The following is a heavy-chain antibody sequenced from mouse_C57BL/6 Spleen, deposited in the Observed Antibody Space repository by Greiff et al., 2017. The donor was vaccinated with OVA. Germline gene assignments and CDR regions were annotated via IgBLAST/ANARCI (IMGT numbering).Heavy chain of an antibody. J-gene: IGHJ1*03. CDR2: IHPNSGST. D-gene: IGHD1-1*01. V-gene: IGHV1-64*01. CDR3: ARGYYGSSYFWYFDV. CDR1: GYTFTSYW. Sequence: QVQLQQPGAELVKPGASVKLSCKASGYTFTSYWMHWVKQRPGQGLEWIGMIHPNSGSTNYNEKFKSKATLTVDKSSSTAYMQLSSLTSEDSAVYYWARGYYGSSYFWYFDVWGTGTTVTVSS.